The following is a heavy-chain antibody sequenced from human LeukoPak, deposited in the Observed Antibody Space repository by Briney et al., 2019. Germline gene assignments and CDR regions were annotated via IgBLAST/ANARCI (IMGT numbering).Heavy chain of an antibody. CDR3: TRGVAYCGGDCYLILGY. D-gene: IGHD2-21*02. CDR1: GGTFSSYA. J-gene: IGHJ4*02. Sequence: SVKVSCKASGGTFSSYAISWVRQAPGQGLEWMGRIIPIFGTANYAQKFQGRVTITTDESTSTAYMELSSLRSEDTAVYYCTRGVAYCGGDCYLILGYWGQGTLVTVSS. CDR2: IIPIFGTA. V-gene: IGHV1-69*05.